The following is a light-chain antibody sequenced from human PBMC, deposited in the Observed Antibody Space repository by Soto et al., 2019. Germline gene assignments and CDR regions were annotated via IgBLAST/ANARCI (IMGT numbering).Light chain of an antibody. CDR1: NIKIKS. CDR3: GSWDSSLSAYV. J-gene: IGLJ1*01. V-gene: IGLV3-21*02. Sequence: SYELTQPPSVSVAPGQTARITCGGNNIKIKSVHWYQQKPGQAPVLVVYDDGDRTTGIPERFSGSKSGNTATLTTSRVEAGDEADYYCGSWDSSLSAYVFGTGTKLTVL. CDR2: DDG.